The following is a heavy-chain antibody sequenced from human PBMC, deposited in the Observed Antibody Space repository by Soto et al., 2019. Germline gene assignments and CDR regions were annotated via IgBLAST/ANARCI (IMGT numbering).Heavy chain of an antibody. D-gene: IGHD3-3*01. V-gene: IGHV4-39*01. CDR1: GGSISSSSYY. Sequence: SETLSLTCTVSGGSISSSSYYWGWIRQPPGKGLEWIGSIYYSGSTYYNPSLKSRVTISVDTSKNQFSLKLSSVTAADTAVYYCASSKGDFWSGYPAGWFDPWGQGTLVTVSS. J-gene: IGHJ5*02. CDR2: IYYSGST. CDR3: ASSKGDFWSGYPAGWFDP.